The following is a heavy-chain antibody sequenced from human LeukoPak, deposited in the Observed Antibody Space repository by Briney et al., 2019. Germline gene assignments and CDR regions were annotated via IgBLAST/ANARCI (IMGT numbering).Heavy chain of an antibody. D-gene: IGHD2-2*01. Sequence: VSVKVSCKASGYTFTSYYMHWVRQAPGQGLEWMGIINPSGGSTSYAQKFQGRVTMTRDMSTSTVYMELRRLRSGDTAVYYCARGLRDFPAFDSWGQGTLVTVSS. V-gene: IGHV1-46*01. J-gene: IGHJ4*02. CDR2: INPSGGST. CDR1: GYTFTSYY. CDR3: ARGLRDFPAFDS.